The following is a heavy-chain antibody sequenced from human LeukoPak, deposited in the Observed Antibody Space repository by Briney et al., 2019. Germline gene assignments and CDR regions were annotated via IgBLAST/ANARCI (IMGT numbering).Heavy chain of an antibody. D-gene: IGHD6-13*01. J-gene: IGHJ4*02. CDR3: ARAEGIDY. V-gene: IGHV1-2*02. Sequence: GTSVKVSCKASGYAFTAYFMHWVRQAPGQGLEWMGWINPSSGGTMYAQSFQGRVTMTRVTSISTAYMELSSLTFDDTAVYYCARAEGIDYWGQGTLVTVSS. CDR1: GYAFTAYF. CDR2: INPSSGGT.